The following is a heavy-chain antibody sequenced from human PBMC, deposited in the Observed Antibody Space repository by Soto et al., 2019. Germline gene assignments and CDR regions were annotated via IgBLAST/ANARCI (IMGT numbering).Heavy chain of an antibody. CDR3: AREMVRGVGSDY. V-gene: IGHV1-18*01. D-gene: IGHD3-10*01. CDR2: ISTYNGNT. J-gene: IGHJ4*02. CDR1: GYTCTSYG. Sequence: QVQLVQFGAEVKKPGASVKVSCKASGYTCTSYGISWVRQALGQGLEWMGWISTYNGNTKYAQKLQGRVTMTTDTSTSTAYMELRSLRSDDTAVFYCAREMVRGVGSDYWGQGTLVTVSS.